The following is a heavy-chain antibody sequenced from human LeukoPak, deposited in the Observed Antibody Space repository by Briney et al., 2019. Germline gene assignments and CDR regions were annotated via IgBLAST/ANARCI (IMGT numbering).Heavy chain of an antibody. Sequence: ASVKVSCKASGGTFSSYAISWVRQAPGQGLEWMGWINPDSGGTNFAQKFQGRVTMTRDTSISTAYMELSRLRSDDTAVYYCARGTTRWNYFDYWGQGTLVTVSS. CDR2: INPDSGGT. D-gene: IGHD4-11*01. CDR1: GGTFSSYA. CDR3: ARGTTRWNYFDY. J-gene: IGHJ4*02. V-gene: IGHV1-2*02.